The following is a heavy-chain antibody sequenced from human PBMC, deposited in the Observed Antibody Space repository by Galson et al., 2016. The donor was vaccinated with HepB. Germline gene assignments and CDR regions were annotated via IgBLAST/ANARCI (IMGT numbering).Heavy chain of an antibody. J-gene: IGHJ4*02. CDR2: ISSSSDS. Sequence: SLRLSCAASGFTFSTYSMTWVRQAPGKGLEWISYISSSSDSFYADSVKGRFTISRDNAKNSLYLQMNSLRAEDTAVYYCARDNGDLDYWGQGTLVTVSS. V-gene: IGHV3-21*05. D-gene: IGHD4-17*01. CDR1: GFTFSTYS. CDR3: ARDNGDLDY.